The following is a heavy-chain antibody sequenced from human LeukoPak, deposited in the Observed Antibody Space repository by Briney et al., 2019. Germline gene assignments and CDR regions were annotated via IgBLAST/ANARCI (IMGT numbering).Heavy chain of an antibody. Sequence: GGSLRLSCAASGFTFSGYDMHWLRQATGKGLEWVSGIGIPGDTYYPVSVKGRFTISRENAKNSFYLQMNSLRAEDTAVYYCARVRFENSGVDAFDFWGQGTMVTVSA. CDR3: ARVRFENSGVDAFDF. D-gene: IGHD1-26*01. CDR2: IGIPGDT. CDR1: GFTFSGYD. J-gene: IGHJ3*01. V-gene: IGHV3-13*01.